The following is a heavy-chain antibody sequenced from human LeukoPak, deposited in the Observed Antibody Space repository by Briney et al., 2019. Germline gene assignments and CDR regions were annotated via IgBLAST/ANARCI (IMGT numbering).Heavy chain of an antibody. CDR3: AREVLGTASAFDY. V-gene: IGHV3-21*04. D-gene: IGHD1-1*01. CDR2: ISSSSSYI. Sequence: GGSLRLSCAASGFTFSSYIMNWVRQAPGKGLEWVSSISSSSSYIYYADSVKGRFTISRDNAKNSLSLQMNSLRADDTAVYYCAREVLGTASAFDYWGQGTLVTVSS. CDR1: GFTFSSYI. J-gene: IGHJ4*02.